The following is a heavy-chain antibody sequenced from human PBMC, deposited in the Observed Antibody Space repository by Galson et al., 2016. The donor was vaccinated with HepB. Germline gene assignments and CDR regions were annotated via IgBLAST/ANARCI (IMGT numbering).Heavy chain of an antibody. CDR1: GGSIISHY. CDR3: ARGGAYSADS. J-gene: IGHJ4*02. V-gene: IGHV4-59*11. D-gene: IGHD1-26*01. Sequence: ETLSLTCNVSGGSIISHYWGWIRQPPGKALKWIGYIYYTGRTTYNPSLKSRSTISLDMSKKSFSLKLNSVTAADTAVYYCARGGAYSADSWGQGTLVTTSS. CDR2: IYYTGRT.